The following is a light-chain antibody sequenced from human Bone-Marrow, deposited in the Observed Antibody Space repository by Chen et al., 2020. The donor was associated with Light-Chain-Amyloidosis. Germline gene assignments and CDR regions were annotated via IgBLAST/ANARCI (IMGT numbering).Light chain of an antibody. CDR2: RDT. CDR1: DLPTKY. Sequence: SYELTQPPSVSVSPGQTARITCSGDDLPTKYAYWYQQKPGQAPVLVIHRDTERPSGISERFSGSSSVTTATLTISGVQAEDGADYHCQSADSSGTYEVIVGGGTKRTVL. V-gene: IGLV3-25*03. J-gene: IGLJ2*01. CDR3: QSADSSGTYEVI.